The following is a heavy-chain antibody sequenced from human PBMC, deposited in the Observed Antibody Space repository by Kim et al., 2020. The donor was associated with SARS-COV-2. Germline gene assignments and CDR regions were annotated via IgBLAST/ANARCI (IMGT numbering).Heavy chain of an antibody. Sequence: PTLKSRVPISVDTSKNQFSLKLSSVTAADTAVYYCARVASLGYFDWALDYRGQGTLVTVSS. J-gene: IGHJ4*02. V-gene: IGHV4-59*01. D-gene: IGHD3-9*01. CDR3: ARVASLGYFDWALDY.